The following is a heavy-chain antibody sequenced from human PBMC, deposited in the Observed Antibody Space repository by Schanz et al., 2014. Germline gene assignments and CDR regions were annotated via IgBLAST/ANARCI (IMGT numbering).Heavy chain of an antibody. D-gene: IGHD2-15*01. V-gene: IGHV1-69*02. CDR2: FIPILDVG. J-gene: IGHJ3*02. CDR3: ARGGGPEDVFDI. Sequence: QVQLVQSGAEVKKPGSSMKVSCKASGGTFSSYTISWVRQARGQGLEWVGRFIPILDVGNYAQQFQGRVTFTADKSTSTAYMELSSLRSDDTAVYYCARGGGPEDVFDIWGQGTILTGSS. CDR1: GGTFSSYT.